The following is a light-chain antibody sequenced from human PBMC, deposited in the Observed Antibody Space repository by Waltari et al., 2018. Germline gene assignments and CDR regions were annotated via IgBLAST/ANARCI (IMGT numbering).Light chain of an antibody. CDR1: QTVRTTY. V-gene: IGKV3-20*01. CDR3: QQYDISPLT. CDR2: GAS. Sequence: EIVLTQSPGPLSLSPGERATLSSRASQTVRTTYLPWYQQKPGQAPTLLIYGASSRATGIPDRFSGSGSGTDFSLTISSLEPEDFAVYYCQQYDISPLTFGGGTKVEIK. J-gene: IGKJ4*01.